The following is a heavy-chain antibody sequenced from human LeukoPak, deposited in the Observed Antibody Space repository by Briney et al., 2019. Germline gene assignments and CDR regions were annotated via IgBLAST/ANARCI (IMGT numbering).Heavy chain of an antibody. Sequence: GGSLRLSCGASGFTFSNYGIHWVRQAPGKGLEWVAFIRYDGRNKYYADSVKGRFTISRDNSKNTLYLQMNSLRAEDTAVYYCAHGTVYQLDYWGQGTLVTVSS. CDR2: IRYDGRNK. V-gene: IGHV3-30*02. J-gene: IGHJ4*02. CDR1: GFTFSNYG. D-gene: IGHD2-2*01. CDR3: AHGTVYQLDY.